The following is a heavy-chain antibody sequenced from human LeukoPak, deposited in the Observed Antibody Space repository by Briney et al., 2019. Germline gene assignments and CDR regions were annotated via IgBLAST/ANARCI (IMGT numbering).Heavy chain of an antibody. V-gene: IGHV4-59*01. D-gene: IGHD4-11*01. J-gene: IGHJ2*01. Sequence: SGALSLTCTVSGGSISSYYWSWVRQPPGKGLEWVGYIYYSGSTNYNPSLKSRVTISVDTSKNQFSLKLSSVTAADTAVYYCARGQYPFSVNWYFDLWGRGTLVTVSS. CDR2: IYYSGST. CDR3: ARGQYPFSVNWYFDL. CDR1: GGSISSYY.